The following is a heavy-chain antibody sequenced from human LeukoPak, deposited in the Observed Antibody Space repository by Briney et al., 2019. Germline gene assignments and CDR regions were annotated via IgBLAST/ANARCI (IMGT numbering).Heavy chain of an antibody. CDR3: ARLGTYYYGSGSYYRNWFDP. CDR1: GFTFSSYW. Sequence: GSLRLSCAASGFTFSSYWMSWVRQAPGKGLEWIGEINHSGSTNYNPSLKSRVTISVDTSKNQFSLKLSSVTAADTAVYYCARLGTYYYGSGSYYRNWFDPWGQGTLVTVSS. V-gene: IGHV4-34*01. J-gene: IGHJ5*02. D-gene: IGHD3-10*01. CDR2: INHSGST.